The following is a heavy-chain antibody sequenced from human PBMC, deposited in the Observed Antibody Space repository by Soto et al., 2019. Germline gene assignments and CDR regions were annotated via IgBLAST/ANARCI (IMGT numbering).Heavy chain of an antibody. CDR1: GYSIISGYY. J-gene: IGHJ4*02. V-gene: IGHV4-38-2*02. CDR3: ARESYSSGWYGNTFDY. Sequence: PSETLSLTCAVSGYSIISGYYLVLIRHPPGKGLEWIGSIYHSGSTYYNPSLKSRVTISVDTSKNQFSLKLSSVTAADTAVYYCARESYSSGWYGNTFDYWGQGTLVTVSS. D-gene: IGHD6-19*01. CDR2: IYHSGST.